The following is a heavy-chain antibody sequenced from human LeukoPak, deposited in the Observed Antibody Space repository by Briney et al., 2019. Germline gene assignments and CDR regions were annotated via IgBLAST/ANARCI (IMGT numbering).Heavy chain of an antibody. V-gene: IGHV3-21*01. CDR3: ARDRDDDSSGSIDDAFDI. CDR2: ISSSSRSI. CDR1: GFTFSAYS. J-gene: IGHJ3*02. D-gene: IGHD3-22*01. Sequence: TPGGFLRLSCAASGFTFSAYSMNWVRQAPGRGLEWVSAISSSSRSIYNADSVKGRFTISRDNAKRSLYLQMNSLRAEDTAVYYCARDRDDDSSGSIDDAFDIWGQGTMVTVSS.